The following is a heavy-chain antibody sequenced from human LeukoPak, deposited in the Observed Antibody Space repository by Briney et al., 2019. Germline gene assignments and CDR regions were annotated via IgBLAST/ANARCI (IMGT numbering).Heavy chain of an antibody. V-gene: IGHV3-23*01. CDR3: AKAKFGPMSGMDV. CDR1: GFSFSNYA. J-gene: IGHJ6*02. D-gene: IGHD3-16*01. CDR2: ISVSGGST. Sequence: PGGSLRLSCAASGFSFSNYAMSWVRQAPGKGLEWVSGISVSGGSTHYADSVKGRFTISRDNSKNTLYLQMNSLRAEDTAVYYCAKAKFGPMSGMDVWGQGTTVTVSS.